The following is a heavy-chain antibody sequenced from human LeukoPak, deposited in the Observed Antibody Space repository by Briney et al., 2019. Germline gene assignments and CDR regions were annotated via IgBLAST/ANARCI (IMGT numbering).Heavy chain of an antibody. CDR3: ARVDSCGGDYCIDY. CDR2: SYADGNS. V-gene: IGHV4-59*01. J-gene: IGHJ4*02. Sequence: PSETLFLTCTVSGGSISGFRWTWIRQPPGKGLQSLGYSYADGNSKQHPSLKSRVTISVDTSKKQFSLTLTSVTAAVTAVYFCARVDSCGGDYCIDYWGQGTLVTVSS. D-gene: IGHD2-21*01. CDR1: GGSISGFR.